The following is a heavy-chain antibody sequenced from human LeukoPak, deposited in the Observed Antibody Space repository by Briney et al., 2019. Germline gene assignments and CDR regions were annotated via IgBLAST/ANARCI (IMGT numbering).Heavy chain of an antibody. CDR3: GIRDTSDYYVF. D-gene: IGHD3-22*01. J-gene: IGHJ4*02. CDR2: TGSTGVT. V-gene: IGHV3-23*01. CDR1: GFTFRTYA. Sequence: GGSLRLSCTGSGFTFRTYAFSWVHQAPGKGLEWVSATGSTGVTYYADSVKGRFTISRDNSKNALYLQMNGLRADDTAVYYCGIRDTSDYYVFWGQGTLVTVSS.